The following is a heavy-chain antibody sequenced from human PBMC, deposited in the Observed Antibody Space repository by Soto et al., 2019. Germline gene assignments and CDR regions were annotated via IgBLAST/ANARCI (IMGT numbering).Heavy chain of an antibody. CDR2: ISAHTGNT. Sequence: ASVKVSCKTSGYTFTNYGISWVRQAPGQGLEWMGWISAHTGNTNYAQKFQGRVTMTTDTSTSTAYMELRSLRSDDTAVYYCARENGVAVSPILYYFDYWGKGTLVTVSS. CDR1: GYTFTNYG. V-gene: IGHV1-18*01. J-gene: IGHJ4*02. D-gene: IGHD3-10*01. CDR3: ARENGVAVSPILYYFDY.